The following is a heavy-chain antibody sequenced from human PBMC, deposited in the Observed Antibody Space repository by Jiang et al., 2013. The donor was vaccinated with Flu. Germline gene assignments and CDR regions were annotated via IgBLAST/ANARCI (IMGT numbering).Heavy chain of an antibody. J-gene: IGHJ6*02. V-gene: IGHV1-3*01. CDR3: ARDLHQAFHHYFSGMDV. D-gene: IGHD3-16*01. Sequence: SGAEVKKPGASVKVSCKASGYTFSSYTMQWVRQGPGQRLEWMGWINYVTGDTKYSQNFQGRVTITRDTSASTVYLELSSLRSEDTAVFYCARDLHQAFHHYFSGMDVWGQGPRSPSP. CDR2: INYVTGDT. CDR1: GYTFSSYT.